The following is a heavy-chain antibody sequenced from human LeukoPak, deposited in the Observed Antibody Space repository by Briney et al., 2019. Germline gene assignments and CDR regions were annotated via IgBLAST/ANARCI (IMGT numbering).Heavy chain of an antibody. Sequence: GASVKVSCKASGYTFTGYYMHWVRQAPGQGLEWMGWINPNSGGTNYAQKFQGWVTMTRDTSISTAYMELSRLRSDDTAVYYCARGGTMVRGVITKSPKIDYWGQGTLVTVSS. CDR2: INPNSGGT. CDR1: GYTFTGYY. CDR3: ARGGTMVRGVITKSPKIDY. D-gene: IGHD3-10*01. V-gene: IGHV1-2*04. J-gene: IGHJ4*02.